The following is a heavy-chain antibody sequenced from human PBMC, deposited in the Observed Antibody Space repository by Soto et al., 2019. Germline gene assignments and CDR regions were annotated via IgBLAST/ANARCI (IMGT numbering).Heavy chain of an antibody. CDR3: AREVNFYGLDV. Sequence: QVQLVQSGAEVKKPGASVKVSCKASGYTFTSYDINWVRQATGQGLEWMGWMNPNSGNTGYAQKFQGRVTMTRNTSIRTAYMEMSSFRAENTAGYYCAREVNFYGLDVWGQGTTVTVSS. J-gene: IGHJ6*02. CDR2: MNPNSGNT. CDR1: GYTFTSYD. V-gene: IGHV1-8*01.